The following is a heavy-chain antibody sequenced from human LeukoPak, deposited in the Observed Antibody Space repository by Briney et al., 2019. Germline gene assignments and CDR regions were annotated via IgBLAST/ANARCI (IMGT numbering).Heavy chain of an antibody. CDR2: IIPIFGTA. CDR1: GGTFSSYA. V-gene: IGHV1-69*13. D-gene: IGHD6-13*01. J-gene: IGHJ4*02. Sequence: ASVKVSCKASGGTFSSYAISWVRQAPGQGLEWMGGIIPIFGTANYAQKFQGRVTITADESTSTAYMELSSLRSEDTAVYYCARAFSSSWFMVAGDYFDYWGQGTLVTVSS. CDR3: ARAFSSSWFMVAGDYFDY.